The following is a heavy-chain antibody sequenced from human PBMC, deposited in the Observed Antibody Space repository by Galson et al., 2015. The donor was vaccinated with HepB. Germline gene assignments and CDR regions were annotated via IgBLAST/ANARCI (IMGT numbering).Heavy chain of an antibody. CDR2: MYYDGST. J-gene: IGHJ4*02. CDR1: GASIITNSYY. Sequence: LSLTCSVSGASIITNSYYWGWIRQPPGRGLEWIGSMYYDGSTYYNHNPPLKGRLTISVDTSKNQFSLKLRSVTAADAAVYYCVRRGGYSGYEGFDHWGQGALVTVSS. V-gene: IGHV4-39*07. CDR3: VRRGGYSGYEGFDH. D-gene: IGHD5-12*01.